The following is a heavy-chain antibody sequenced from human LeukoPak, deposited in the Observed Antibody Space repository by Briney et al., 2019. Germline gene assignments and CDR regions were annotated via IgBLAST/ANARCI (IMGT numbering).Heavy chain of an antibody. J-gene: IGHJ6*02. CDR1: GFTFSSYA. CDR3: ARDFSSSWYIIYYYYGMDV. D-gene: IGHD6-13*01. Sequence: GGSLRLSCAASGFTFSSYAMHWVRQAPGKGLEWVAVISYDGSNKYYADSVKGRFTISRDSSKNTLYLQMNSLRAEDTAVYYCARDFSSSWYIIYYYYGMDVWGQGTTVTVSS. V-gene: IGHV3-30-3*01. CDR2: ISYDGSNK.